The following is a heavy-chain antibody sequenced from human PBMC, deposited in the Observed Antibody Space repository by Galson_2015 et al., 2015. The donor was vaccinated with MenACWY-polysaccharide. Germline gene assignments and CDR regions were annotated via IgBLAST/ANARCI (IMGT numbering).Heavy chain of an antibody. Sequence: SLRLSCAGSGFNFGGNGLHWVRQAPGKGLAWVALIRNDGRKHYPDAVKGRFTISRDNSKNTLYLQMNSLRPEDTAVYYCARNPSRLDIAAASHWGQGALVSVSS. CDR1: GFNFGGNG. V-gene: IGHV3-30*02. CDR3: ARNPSRLDIAAASH. J-gene: IGHJ4*02. D-gene: IGHD6-13*01. CDR2: IRNDGRK.